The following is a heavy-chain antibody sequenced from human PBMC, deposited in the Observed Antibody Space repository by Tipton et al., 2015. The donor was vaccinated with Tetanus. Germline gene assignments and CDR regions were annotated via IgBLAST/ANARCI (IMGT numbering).Heavy chain of an antibody. CDR1: GGPISSGDYY. V-gene: IGHV4-30-4*01. D-gene: IGHD1-26*01. Sequence: TLSLTCTVSGGPISSGDYYWSWVRLSPGKGLEWIGYIYYTGNTYYNPSLKSRVTLSIDMSRNQFSLRLSSVTAADTAVYFCARRVVGATLDYWGQGSLVTVSS. J-gene: IGHJ4*02. CDR2: IYYTGNT. CDR3: ARRVVGATLDY.